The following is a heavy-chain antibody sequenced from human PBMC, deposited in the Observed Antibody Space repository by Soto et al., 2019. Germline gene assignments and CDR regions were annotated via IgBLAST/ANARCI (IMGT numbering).Heavy chain of an antibody. Sequence: QITLKESGPTLVKPTQTLTLTCTFSGLSLSTSEVGVGWIRQPPGKALEWLALLYWDDDKRYNPSLKSRLTISKDTTKNQVVLTLTNIDPVDTATYYCVHRAGMGGNSWLPGHWGQGTLVTVSS. V-gene: IGHV2-5*02. D-gene: IGHD6-13*01. CDR1: GLSLSTSEVG. CDR3: VHRAGMGGNSWLPGH. CDR2: LYWDDDK. J-gene: IGHJ4*02.